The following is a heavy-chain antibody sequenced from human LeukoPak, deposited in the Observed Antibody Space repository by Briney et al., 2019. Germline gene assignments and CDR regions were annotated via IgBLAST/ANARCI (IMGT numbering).Heavy chain of an antibody. Sequence: ASVKVSCKASGYTFTGYYMHWVRQAPGQGLEWMGWINSNSGGTNYAQKFQGRVTMTRDTSISTAYMELSRLRSDDTAVYYCARDRAYYYDSSGPHMDVWGKGTTVTVSS. CDR2: INSNSGGT. D-gene: IGHD3-22*01. J-gene: IGHJ6*03. CDR3: ARDRAYYYDSSGPHMDV. CDR1: GYTFTGYY. V-gene: IGHV1-2*02.